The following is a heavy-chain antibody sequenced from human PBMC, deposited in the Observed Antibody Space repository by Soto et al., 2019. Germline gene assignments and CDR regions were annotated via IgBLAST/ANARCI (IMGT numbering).Heavy chain of an antibody. V-gene: IGHV4-31*03. Sequence: QVQLQESGPELVKPSQTLSLTCTVSGGSISSGGYYWSWIRQHPGKGLEWIGYIYYSGSTYYNPSLKSRVTLSVDTSKNQFSLKLSSVTAADTAVYYCASGGSSWYWRGYFDYWGQGTLVTVSS. CDR3: ASGGSSWYWRGYFDY. CDR1: GGSISSGGYY. D-gene: IGHD6-13*01. CDR2: IYYSGST. J-gene: IGHJ4*02.